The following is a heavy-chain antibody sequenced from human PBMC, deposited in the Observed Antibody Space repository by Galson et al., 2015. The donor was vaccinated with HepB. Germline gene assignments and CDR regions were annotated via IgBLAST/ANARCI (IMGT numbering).Heavy chain of an antibody. Sequence: LRLSCAASDFTLSNAYVSWVRQAPGKGLEWIGTIHSSGSPYYNPSLSSRSTTSVDTSKSQFSLKLSSVIAADTAVYYCAREDKNVAVAALDSWGQGTMVTVSS. CDR2: IHSSGSP. D-gene: IGHD2-15*01. CDR1: DFTLSNAY. CDR3: AREDKNVAVAALDS. V-gene: IGHV4-4*08. J-gene: IGHJ4*02.